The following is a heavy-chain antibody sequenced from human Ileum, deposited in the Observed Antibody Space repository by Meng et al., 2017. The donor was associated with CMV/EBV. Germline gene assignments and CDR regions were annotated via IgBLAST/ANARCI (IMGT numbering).Heavy chain of an antibody. V-gene: IGHV3-21*01. CDR1: GFTFSSYS. J-gene: IGHJ6*04. CDR3: ARDRSGLVGATVYYYYGMDV. CDR2: ISSSSSYI. D-gene: IGHD1-26*01. Sequence: GESLTISCAASGFTFSSYSMNWVRQAPGKGLEWVSSISSSSSYIYYADSVKGRFTISRDNAKNSLYLQMNSLRAEDTAVYYCARDRSGLVGATVYYYYGMDVWGKG.